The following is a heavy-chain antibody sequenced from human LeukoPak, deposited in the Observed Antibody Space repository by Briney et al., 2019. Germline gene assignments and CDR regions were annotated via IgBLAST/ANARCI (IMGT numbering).Heavy chain of an antibody. CDR3: ARGGHDSDAFDI. CDR2: MNPNSGGI. J-gene: IGHJ3*02. D-gene: IGHD2-15*01. V-gene: IGHV1-2*02. Sequence: GASVKVSCKASGYTFTSYDINWVRQATGQGLEWMGWMNPNSGGINYAQKFQGRVTMTRDTSISTAYMELSRLRSDDTAVYYCARGGHDSDAFDIWGQGTMVTVSS. CDR1: GYTFTSYD.